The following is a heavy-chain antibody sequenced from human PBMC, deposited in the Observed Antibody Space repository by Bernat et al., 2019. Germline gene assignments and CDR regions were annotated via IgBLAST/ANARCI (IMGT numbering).Heavy chain of an antibody. Sequence: QVTLKESGPVLVKPTETLTLTCTVSGFSLSNARMGVSWIRQPPGKALEWLAHIFSNDEKSYSTSLKSRLTISKDTSKSQVVLTMTNMDPVETATYYCARMDDILTGYFPSDYWGQGTLVTVSS. D-gene: IGHD3-9*01. CDR1: GFSLSNARMG. CDR2: IFSNDEK. V-gene: IGHV2-26*01. J-gene: IGHJ4*02. CDR3: ARMDDILTGYFPSDY.